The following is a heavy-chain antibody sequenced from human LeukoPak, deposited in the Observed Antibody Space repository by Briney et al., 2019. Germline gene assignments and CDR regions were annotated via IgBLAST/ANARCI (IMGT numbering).Heavy chain of an antibody. D-gene: IGHD3-10*01. Sequence: SVKVSCKASGGTFSSYAISWVRQAPGQGLEWMGRIIPIFGTANYAQKFQGRVTITTDESTSTAHMELSSLRSEDTAVYYCAEGPFMVRGAQLVVWGQGTLVTVSS. CDR2: IIPIFGTA. V-gene: IGHV1-69*05. J-gene: IGHJ4*02. CDR3: AEGPFMVRGAQLVV. CDR1: GGTFSSYA.